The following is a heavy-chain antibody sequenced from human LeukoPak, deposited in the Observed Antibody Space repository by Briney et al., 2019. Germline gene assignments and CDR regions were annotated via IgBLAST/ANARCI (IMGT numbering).Heavy chain of an antibody. CDR2: ISSSSSYV. J-gene: IGHJ4*02. Sequence: GGSLRLSCAASGSTFSRHGMNWVRQAPGKGLEWISSISSSSSYVHYSDSVKGRFTISRDNANSFLYLQMSSLRAEDTAVYYCARESYDRSGNYRRGFDSWGQGTLVTVSS. D-gene: IGHD3-22*01. CDR1: GSTFSRHG. CDR3: ARESYDRSGNYRRGFDS. V-gene: IGHV3-21*01.